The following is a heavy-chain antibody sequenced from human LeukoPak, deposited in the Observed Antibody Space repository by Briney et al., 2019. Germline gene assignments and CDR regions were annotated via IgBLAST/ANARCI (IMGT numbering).Heavy chain of an antibody. V-gene: IGHV1-2*02. CDR3: ARDSGSGSYYRL. J-gene: IGHJ4*02. Sequence: AASVKVSCKASGYTFTGYYMHWVRQAPGQGLEWMGWINPNSGGTNYAKKFQGRVTMTRDTSISTAYMELSRLRSDDTAVYYCARDSGSGSYYRLWGQGTLVTVSS. CDR2: INPNSGGT. D-gene: IGHD3-10*01. CDR1: GYTFTGYY.